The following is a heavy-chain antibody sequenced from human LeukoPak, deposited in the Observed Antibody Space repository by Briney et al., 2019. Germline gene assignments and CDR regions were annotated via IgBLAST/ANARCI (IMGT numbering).Heavy chain of an antibody. CDR3: ARVARGYSYDSFHS. V-gene: IGHV3-74*01. J-gene: IGHJ4*02. CDR1: GFTFSNHW. Sequence: GGSLRLSCAASGFTFSNHWMHWVRQAPGKGLVWVSRINRDGSSTTFADSVKGRFTISRDNAKNTLYLQMNSLSAEDTAVYDCARVARGYSYDSFHSWGQGTLVTVSS. CDR2: INRDGSST. D-gene: IGHD5-18*01.